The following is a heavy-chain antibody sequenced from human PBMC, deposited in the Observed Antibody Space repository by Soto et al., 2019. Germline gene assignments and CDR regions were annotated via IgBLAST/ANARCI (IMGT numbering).Heavy chain of an antibody. Sequence: ASETLSLTCAVSGDSITNSNWWSWVRQAPGKGLEWIGEIYHSGATTYNPSLKSRATISVDPSNNHFSLKLTSVTAADTAVYFCARDLGTGTDYWGQGTLVTVSS. D-gene: IGHD1-1*01. CDR1: GDSITNSNW. CDR2: IYHSGAT. CDR3: ARDLGTGTDY. J-gene: IGHJ4*02. V-gene: IGHV4-4*02.